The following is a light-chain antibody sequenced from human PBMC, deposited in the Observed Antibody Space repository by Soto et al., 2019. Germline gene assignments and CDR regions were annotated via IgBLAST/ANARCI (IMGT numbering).Light chain of an antibody. CDR3: HQYWRPPDT. CDR2: SAS. Sequence: EIVLTQSPGTLSLSPGERATLSCRASQSVSSDLAWYQQKFGQAPRLLIYSASLRPTGIPDTFSGHGSGTGFDHPISRLQPDNLSVYYCHQYWRPPDTFGQNTKLDIK. J-gene: IGKJ2*01. V-gene: IGKV3-20*01. CDR1: QSVSSD.